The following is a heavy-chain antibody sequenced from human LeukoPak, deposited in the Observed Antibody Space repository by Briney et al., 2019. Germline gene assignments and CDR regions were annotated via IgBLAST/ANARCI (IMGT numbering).Heavy chain of an antibody. CDR2: IYYSGST. V-gene: IGHV4-59*01. D-gene: IGHD3-16*01. J-gene: IGHJ5*02. Sequence: SETLSLTCTVSGGSISSYYWSWIRQPPGKGLEWIGYIYYSGSTNCNPSLKSRVTISVDTSKNQFSLKLSSVTAADTAVYYCARDSISWGFDPWGQGTLVTVSS. CDR3: ARDSISWGFDP. CDR1: GGSISSYY.